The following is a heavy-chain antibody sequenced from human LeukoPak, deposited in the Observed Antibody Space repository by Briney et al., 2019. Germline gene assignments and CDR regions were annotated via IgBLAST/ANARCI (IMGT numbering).Heavy chain of an antibody. J-gene: IGHJ4*02. CDR2: IYHSGST. D-gene: IGHD6-25*01. Sequence: SETLSLTCTVAGGSISSTNDYWVWIRQPPGKGLEWIGTIYHSGSTHSNPSLKSRVTISVDTSKNQFSLKLSSVTVADTAVYYCARGPWRLQSIDSRGQGTLVTVSS. CDR1: GGSISSTNDY. CDR3: ARGPWRLQSIDS. V-gene: IGHV4-39*07.